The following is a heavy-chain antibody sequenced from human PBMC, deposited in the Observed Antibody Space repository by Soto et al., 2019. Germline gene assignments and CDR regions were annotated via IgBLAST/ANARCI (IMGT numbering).Heavy chain of an antibody. CDR1: GCTFIDYS. D-gene: IGHD4-17*01. Sequence: LGGSLRLPCAVSGCTFIDYSLSWVRQPPGKGLEWVAALNHGGGTAPYSSDSGKGRFTIARDNSKHTLYLQMNSLRAEDTAMYYCAKADYGEYGTDYYYYGMDVWGQGTTVTVS. CDR3: AKADYGEYGTDYYYYGMDV. V-gene: IGHV3-23*01. J-gene: IGHJ6*02. CDR2: LNHGGGTAP.